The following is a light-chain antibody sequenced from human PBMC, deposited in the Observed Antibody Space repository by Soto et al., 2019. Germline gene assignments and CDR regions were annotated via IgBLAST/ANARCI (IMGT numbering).Light chain of an antibody. CDR2: GSS. CDR1: QSVTNNY. J-gene: IGKJ2*01. CDR3: HHYGSSPPYT. V-gene: IGKV3-20*01. Sequence: EIVMTQSPATLSVSPGERATLSCRASQSVTNNYLAWYQQRPGQAPRLLIFGSSDRATGIPDRFSGSGSGTDFTLTISRLEPEDFAVYYCHHYGSSPPYTFGQGTKLEIK.